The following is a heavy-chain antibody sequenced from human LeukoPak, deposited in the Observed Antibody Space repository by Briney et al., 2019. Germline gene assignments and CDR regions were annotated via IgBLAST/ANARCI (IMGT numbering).Heavy chain of an antibody. J-gene: IGHJ5*02. V-gene: IGHV4-4*07. Sequence: PSETLSLTCTVSGGSISSYYWSWIRQPAGKGLEWIGRIYTSGSTNYNPSLKSRVTMSVDTSKNQFSLKLSSVTAADTALYYCARDSYEQLDWYWFDPWGQGTLVTVSS. CDR1: GGSISSYY. CDR2: IYTSGST. CDR3: ARDSYEQLDWYWFDP. D-gene: IGHD6-6*01.